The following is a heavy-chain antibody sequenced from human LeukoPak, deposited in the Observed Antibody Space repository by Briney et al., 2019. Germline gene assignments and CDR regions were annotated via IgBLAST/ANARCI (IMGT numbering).Heavy chain of an antibody. Sequence: PGGSLRLSCAAAGLTFDDYAMQWVRHAPGKGLEWVSLISGDGGSTYYADSVKGRFTISRDNSKNSLYLQMNSLRTEDTALYYCAKAIGYSYGCDYWGGGTLVSVSS. D-gene: IGHD5-18*01. J-gene: IGHJ4*02. V-gene: IGHV3-43*02. CDR2: ISGDGGST. CDR3: AKAIGYSYGCDY. CDR1: GLTFDDYA.